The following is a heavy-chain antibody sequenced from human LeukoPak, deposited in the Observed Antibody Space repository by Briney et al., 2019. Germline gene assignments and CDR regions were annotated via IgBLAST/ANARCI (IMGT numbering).Heavy chain of an antibody. J-gene: IGHJ3*02. CDR3: ARVTSDYDRDAFDI. CDR2: IKQDGSEK. Sequence: GGSLRPSCAASGFTFSSYWMSWVRQAPGKGLEWVANIKQDGSEKYYVDSVKGRFTISRDNAKNSLYLQMNSLRAEDTAVYYCARVTSDYDRDAFDIWGQGTMVTVSS. CDR1: GFTFSSYW. V-gene: IGHV3-7*01. D-gene: IGHD5-12*01.